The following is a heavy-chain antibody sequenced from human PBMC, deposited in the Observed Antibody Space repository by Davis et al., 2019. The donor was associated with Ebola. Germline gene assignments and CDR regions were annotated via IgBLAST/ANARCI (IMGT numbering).Heavy chain of an antibody. CDR2: ISSSSSYI. CDR1: GFTFSSYS. V-gene: IGHV3-21*01. Sequence: GESLKISCAASGFTFSSYSMNWVGQAPGKGLEWVSSISSSSSYIYYADSVKGRFTISRDNAKNSLYLQMNSLRAEDTAVYYCARGAWGSNYYYYYYMDVWGKGTTVTVSS. D-gene: IGHD7-27*01. CDR3: ARGAWGSNYYYYYYMDV. J-gene: IGHJ6*03.